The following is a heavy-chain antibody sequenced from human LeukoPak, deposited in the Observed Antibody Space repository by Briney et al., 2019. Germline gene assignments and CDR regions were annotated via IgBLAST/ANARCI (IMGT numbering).Heavy chain of an antibody. V-gene: IGHV4-39*01. CDR3: ARGAKRYFDL. CDR2: IYYSGST. Sequence: SETLSLTCTVYGGSISSSSYYWGWIRQPPGKGLEWIGSIYYSGSTYYNPSLKSRVTISVDTSKNQFPRKLSSVTAADTAAYYCARGAKRYFDLWGRGTLVTVSS. J-gene: IGHJ2*01. CDR1: GGSISSSSYY.